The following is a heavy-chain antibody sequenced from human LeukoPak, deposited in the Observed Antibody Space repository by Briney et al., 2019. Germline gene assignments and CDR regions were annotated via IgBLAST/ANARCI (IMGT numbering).Heavy chain of an antibody. CDR2: IYPGDSDT. CDR1: GYSFTNYW. CDR3: ARVSQFYCSGGSCLFDY. D-gene: IGHD2-15*01. Sequence: GESLKISCKGSGYSFTNYWIGWVRQLPGKGLEWMGIIYPGDSDTRYSPSFQGQVTISADKSISTAYLRWSSLKASDTAMYYCARVSQFYCSGGSCLFDYWGQGTLVTVSS. V-gene: IGHV5-51*01. J-gene: IGHJ4*02.